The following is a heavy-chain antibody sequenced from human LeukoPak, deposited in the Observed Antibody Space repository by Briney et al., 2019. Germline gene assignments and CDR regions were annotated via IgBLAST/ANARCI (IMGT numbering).Heavy chain of an antibody. CDR3: ARSGSSSWYRGSPDAFDI. D-gene: IGHD6-13*01. V-gene: IGHV3-11*01. Sequence: GGSLRLSCAASGFTFSDYYMSWIRQAPGKGLEWVSYISSSGSTIYYADSVKGRFTISRDNAKNSLYLQMNSLRAEDTAVYYCARSGSSSWYRGSPDAFDIWGQGTMVTVSS. CDR2: ISSSGSTI. J-gene: IGHJ3*02. CDR1: GFTFSDYY.